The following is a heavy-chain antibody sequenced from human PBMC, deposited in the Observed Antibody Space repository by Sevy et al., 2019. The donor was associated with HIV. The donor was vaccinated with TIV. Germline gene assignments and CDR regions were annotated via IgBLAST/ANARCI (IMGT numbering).Heavy chain of an antibody. CDR1: GFTFSSYW. D-gene: IGHD6-19*01. CDR3: TRCSVAGPGDY. V-gene: IGHV3-7*01. CDR2: IKPDGSEG. Sequence: GVSLRLSCAASGFTFSSYWMAWVRQPPGKGLEWVANIKPDGSEGYYVASVKGRFTISRDNAKNSLYLQLDSLRAEDTAVYYCTRCSVAGPGDYWGQGTLVTVSS. J-gene: IGHJ4*02.